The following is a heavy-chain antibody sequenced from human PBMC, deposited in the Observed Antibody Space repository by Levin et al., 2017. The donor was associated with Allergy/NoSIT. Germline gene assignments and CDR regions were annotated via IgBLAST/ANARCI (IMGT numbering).Heavy chain of an antibody. J-gene: IGHJ4*02. CDR1: GGSISSSSYY. D-gene: IGHD3-22*01. CDR3: ARDPRGGYDSSGYIDY. V-gene: IGHV4-39*07. Sequence: SQTLSLTCTVSGGSISSSSYYWGWIRQPPGKGLEGSGSIYYSGSTYYNPSLKSRVTISVDTSKNQFSLKLSSVTAADTAVYYWARDPRGGYDSSGYIDYWGQGTLVTVSS. CDR2: IYYSGST.